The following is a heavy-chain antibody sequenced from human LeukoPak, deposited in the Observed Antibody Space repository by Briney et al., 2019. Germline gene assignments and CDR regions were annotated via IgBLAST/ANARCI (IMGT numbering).Heavy chain of an antibody. D-gene: IGHD3-3*01. V-gene: IGHV1-8*01. J-gene: IGHJ6*02. Sequence: GASEKVSCKASGYAFTSYDINWVRQATGQGLEWMGWMNPNSGNTGYAQKFQGRVTMTSNPSISTAYMELSSMRSEDTAVYYCASRYDFWSGYYYYYYGIDVWGQGTTVTVSS. CDR3: ASRYDFWSGYYYYYYGIDV. CDR1: GYAFTSYD. CDR2: MNPNSGNT.